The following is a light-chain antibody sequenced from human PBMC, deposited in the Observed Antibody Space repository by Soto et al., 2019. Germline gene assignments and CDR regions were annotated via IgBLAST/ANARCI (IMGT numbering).Light chain of an antibody. Sequence: EIVMTQSPATLSVSPGERATLSCMASQSVRSDLSWYHQQPGHAPRLLIYGASSRATGIPDRFSGSGSATDFPLTISRLEPEDFALYYCQHYGRSPITFGQGTRLEI. J-gene: IGKJ5*01. CDR3: QHYGRSPIT. V-gene: IGKV3-20*01. CDR1: QSVRSD. CDR2: GAS.